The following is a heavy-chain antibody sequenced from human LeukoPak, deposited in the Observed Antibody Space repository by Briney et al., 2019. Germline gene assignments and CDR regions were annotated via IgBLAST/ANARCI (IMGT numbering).Heavy chain of an antibody. CDR1: GGSLTSGSYY. CDR2: IYYSGST. CDR3: ARSSTYYYGSATHSGYHYYFDY. Sequence: PSETLSLTCTVSGGSLTSGSYYWTWIRQHPGKGLEWIGYIYYSGSTYYNPSLKSRGFISEDTSKNQFSLKLSSVTAADTAVYYCARSSTYYYGSATHSGYHYYFDYWGQGTLVTVSS. V-gene: IGHV4-31*03. D-gene: IGHD3-10*01. J-gene: IGHJ4*02.